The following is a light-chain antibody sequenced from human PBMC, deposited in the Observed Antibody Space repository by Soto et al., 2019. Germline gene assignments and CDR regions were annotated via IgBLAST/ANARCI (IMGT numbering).Light chain of an antibody. Sequence: EIVLTQYPGTLSLSPGASATLSCRASQSVGSTYLAWYQQKPGQAPRLLIFGASSRATGIPDRFSGSGSGTDFTLTISRLEPEEVAVFECQQYGTLPLTFGGGTKVDIK. CDR3: QQYGTLPLT. CDR1: QSVGSTY. CDR2: GAS. V-gene: IGKV3-20*01. J-gene: IGKJ4*01.